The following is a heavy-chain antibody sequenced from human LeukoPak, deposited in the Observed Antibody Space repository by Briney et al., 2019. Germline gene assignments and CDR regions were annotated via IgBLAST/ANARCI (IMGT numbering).Heavy chain of an antibody. CDR3: AREVYCSSTSCYTDWFDP. J-gene: IGHJ5*02. CDR2: ISSSSSYI. CDR1: GFTFSSYS. D-gene: IGHD2-2*02. V-gene: IGHV3-21*01. Sequence: GGSLRLSCAASGFTFSSYSMNWVRQAPGKGLEWVSSISSSSSYIYYADSVKGRFTISRDNAKNSLYPQMNSLRAEDTAVYYCAREVYCSSTSCYTDWFDPWGQGTLVTVSS.